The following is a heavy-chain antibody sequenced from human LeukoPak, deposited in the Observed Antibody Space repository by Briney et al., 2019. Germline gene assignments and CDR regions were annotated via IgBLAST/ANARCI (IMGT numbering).Heavy chain of an antibody. CDR1: GGSISSYY. Sequence: PSETLSLTCTVSGGSISSYYWSWIRQPPGKGLEWIGYIYYSGSTNYNPSLKSRVTISVDTSKNQFSLKLSSVTAAYTAVYYCARSEVAAAASYYYYYMDVWGKGTTVTVSS. CDR3: ARSEVAAAASYYYYYMDV. J-gene: IGHJ6*03. V-gene: IGHV4-59*01. CDR2: IYYSGST. D-gene: IGHD6-13*01.